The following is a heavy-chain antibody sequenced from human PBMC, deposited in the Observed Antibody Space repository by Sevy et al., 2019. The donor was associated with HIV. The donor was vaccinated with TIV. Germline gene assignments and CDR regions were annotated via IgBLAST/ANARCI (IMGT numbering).Heavy chain of an antibody. J-gene: IGHJ5*02. CDR2: ISSSSSTI. D-gene: IGHD3-3*01. CDR3: ARGRSYYDFWSGLGFDP. Sequence: GGSLRLSCAASGFTFSSYSMNWVRQAPGKGLEWVSYISSSSSTIYYADSVKGRFTISRDNVKNSLYLQMNSLRAEDTAVYYCARGRSYYDFWSGLGFDPWGQGTLVTVSS. CDR1: GFTFSSYS. V-gene: IGHV3-48*01.